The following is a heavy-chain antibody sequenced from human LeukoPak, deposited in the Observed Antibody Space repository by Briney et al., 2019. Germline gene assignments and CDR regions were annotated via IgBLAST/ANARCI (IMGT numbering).Heavy chain of an antibody. Sequence: GESLKISCQGSGYGFTSYWIGWVRQMPGKGLEWVGIIYPGDSDTRYSPSFQGQVTTSADKSISTAYLQWSSLKASDTAMYYSARQYASVVVAATVWYFDYWGQGTLVTVSS. V-gene: IGHV5-51*01. CDR1: GYGFTSYW. CDR2: IYPGDSDT. CDR3: ARQYASVVVAATVWYFDY. J-gene: IGHJ4*02. D-gene: IGHD2-15*01.